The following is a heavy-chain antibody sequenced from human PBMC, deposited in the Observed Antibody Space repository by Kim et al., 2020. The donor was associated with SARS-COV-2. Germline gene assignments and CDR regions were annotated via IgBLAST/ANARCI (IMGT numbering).Heavy chain of an antibody. CDR3: AKGGNSGSYYVDY. CDR1: GFTFSSYG. Sequence: GGSLRLSCAASGFTFSSYGMHWVRQAPGKGLEWVAVISYDGSNKYYADSVKGRFTISRDNSKNTLYLQMNSLRAEDTAVYYCAKGGNSGSYYVDYWGQGNLVNGSS. CDR2: ISYDGSNK. D-gene: IGHD1-26*01. V-gene: IGHV3-30*18. J-gene: IGHJ4*02.